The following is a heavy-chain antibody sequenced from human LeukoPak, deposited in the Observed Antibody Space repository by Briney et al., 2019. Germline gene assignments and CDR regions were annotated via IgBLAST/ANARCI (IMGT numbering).Heavy chain of an antibody. D-gene: IGHD3-3*01. CDR2: IKQDGSEK. Sequence: GGSLRLSCAASGFTFSSYWMSWVRQAPGKGLEWVANIKQDGSEKYYVDSVKGRFTISRDNAKNSLYLQMNSLRAEDTAVYYCAGGDYDFWSGPPPYYFDYWGQGTLVTVSS. V-gene: IGHV3-7*04. J-gene: IGHJ4*02. CDR3: AGGDYDFWSGPPPYYFDY. CDR1: GFTFSSYW.